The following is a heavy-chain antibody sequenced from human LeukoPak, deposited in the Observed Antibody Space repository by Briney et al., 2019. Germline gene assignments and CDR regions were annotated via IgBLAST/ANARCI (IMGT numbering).Heavy chain of an antibody. D-gene: IGHD5-18*01. CDR2: IYYSGST. CDR1: GGSISSSSYY. CDR3: ASLGNVDTAMVVGSWYFDY. Sequence: PSETLSLTCTVSGGSISSSSYYWGWIRQPPGKGVEWIGSIYYSGSTYYNTSLKSRVTISVDTSKNQFSLKLSSVTAADTAVYYCASLGNVDTAMVVGSWYFDYWGQGTLVTVSS. J-gene: IGHJ4*02. V-gene: IGHV4-39*01.